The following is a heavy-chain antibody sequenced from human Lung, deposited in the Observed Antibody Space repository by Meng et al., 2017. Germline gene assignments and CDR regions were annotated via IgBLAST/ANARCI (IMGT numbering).Heavy chain of an antibody. D-gene: IGHD6-6*01. J-gene: IGHJ4*02. CDR1: GFTFSSYA. CDR3: VRRIEYSSSSGY. V-gene: IGHV3-23*01. Sequence: EVQRLESGGGLVQPWGSPRLSCVASGFTFSSYAMTWVRQAPGKGLEWVSSISGSGGSTYYADSVRGRFTISRDNSKNTVYLQMNSLRAEDTAIYYCVRRIEYSSSSGYWGQGTLVTVSS. CDR2: ISGSGGST.